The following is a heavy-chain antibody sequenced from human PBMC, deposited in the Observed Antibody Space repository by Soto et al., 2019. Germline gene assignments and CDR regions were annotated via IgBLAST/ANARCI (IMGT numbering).Heavy chain of an antibody. Sequence: ASVKVSCKASGYTFTGYYVHWVRQAPGQGLEWMGWINPNSGDTYLAQRFQGRVTMNRDTSIGTAYMELRGLTSDDTAEYYCAKGWAIVAAGTRVYLYNAMDVWGQGTTVTVSS. CDR2: INPNSGDT. D-gene: IGHD1-26*01. CDR3: AKGWAIVAAGTRVYLYNAMDV. CDR1: GYTFTGYY. J-gene: IGHJ6*02. V-gene: IGHV1-2*02.